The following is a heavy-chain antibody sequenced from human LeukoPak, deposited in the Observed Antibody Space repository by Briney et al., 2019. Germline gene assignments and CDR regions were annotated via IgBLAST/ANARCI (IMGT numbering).Heavy chain of an antibody. Sequence: SETLSPTCTVSGGSISSYYWSWIRQPPGKGLEWIGYIYYSGSTNYNPSLKSRVTISVDTSKNQFSLKLSSVTAADTAVYYCARGGIGDFWSGYYGIKNWFDPWGQGTLVTVSS. D-gene: IGHD3-3*01. CDR2: IYYSGST. J-gene: IGHJ5*02. CDR1: GGSISSYY. CDR3: ARGGIGDFWSGYYGIKNWFDP. V-gene: IGHV4-59*01.